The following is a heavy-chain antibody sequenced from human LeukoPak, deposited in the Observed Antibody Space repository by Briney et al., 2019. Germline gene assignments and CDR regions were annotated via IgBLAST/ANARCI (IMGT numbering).Heavy chain of an antibody. D-gene: IGHD2-2*01. CDR1: GYSVSSGYY. Sequence: SETLSLTCTVSGYSVSSGYYWGWIRQPPGKGLEWIASIYHSGDTYYNPSLRSRVTISLDMSKNQLSLKLSSVTAADTAVYYCARSKAHLSTSWYGNWFDPWGQGTLVTVSS. V-gene: IGHV4-38-2*02. CDR2: IYHSGDT. CDR3: ARSKAHLSTSWYGNWFDP. J-gene: IGHJ5*02.